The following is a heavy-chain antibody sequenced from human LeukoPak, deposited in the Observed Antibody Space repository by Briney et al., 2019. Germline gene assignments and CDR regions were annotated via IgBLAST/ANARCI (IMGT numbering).Heavy chain of an antibody. J-gene: IGHJ4*02. CDR2: INPNSGGT. CDR3: AVLRFLEWLFEIFDY. D-gene: IGHD3-3*01. Sequence: ASVKVSCKASGYTFTGYYMHWVRQAPGQGLEWMGWINPNSGGTSYAQKFQGRVTMTRDTSISTAYMELSRLRSDDTAVYYCAVLRFLEWLFEIFDYWGQGTLVTVSS. CDR1: GYTFTGYY. V-gene: IGHV1-2*02.